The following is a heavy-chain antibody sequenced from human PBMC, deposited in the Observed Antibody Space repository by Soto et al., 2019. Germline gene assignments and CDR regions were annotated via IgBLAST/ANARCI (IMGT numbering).Heavy chain of an antibody. CDR3: ARDQRLTGDFGGPEAPYGMDV. V-gene: IGHV1-2*04. CDR1: GYTFTGYY. D-gene: IGHD7-27*01. Sequence: ASVKVSCKASGYTFTGYYMHWVRQAPGQGLEWMGWINPNSGGTNYAQKFQGWVTMTRDTSISTAYMELSRLRSDDTAVYYCARDQRLTGDFGGPEAPYGMDVWGQGTTVTVSS. J-gene: IGHJ6*02. CDR2: INPNSGGT.